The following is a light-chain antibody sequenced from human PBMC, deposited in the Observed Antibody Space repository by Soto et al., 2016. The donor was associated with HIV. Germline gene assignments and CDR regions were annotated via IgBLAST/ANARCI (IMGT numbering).Light chain of an antibody. CDR1: SLRTYY. J-gene: IGLJ1*01. CDR2: GKN. CDR3: HCRNXTENHNYV. V-gene: IGLV3-19*01. Sequence: SSELTQDPVVSVALGQTVRITCQGDSLRTYYASWYQQKPGQAPVLVMYGKNKRPSGIPVRFSGSSSGNPASLTITGARAEDEADYYCHCRNXTENHNYVFGTGTKVTV.